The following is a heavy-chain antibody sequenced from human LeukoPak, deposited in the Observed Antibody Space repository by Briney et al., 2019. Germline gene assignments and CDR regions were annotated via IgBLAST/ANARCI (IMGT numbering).Heavy chain of an antibody. D-gene: IGHD2-15*01. CDR1: GGSVSSYY. Sequence: SETLSLTCNVSGGSVSSYYWSWVRQPPGKGLEWIGRIYTSVGTNYNPSITSRVTTSVDTSKNQLTLRLSSVTAADSAVYYCARGSFFSWFDPWGQGTLVTVSS. V-gene: IGHV4-4*07. CDR2: IYTSVGT. CDR3: ARGSFFSWFDP. J-gene: IGHJ5*02.